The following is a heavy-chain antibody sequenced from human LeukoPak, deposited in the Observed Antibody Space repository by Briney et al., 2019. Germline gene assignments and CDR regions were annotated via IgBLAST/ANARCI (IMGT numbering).Heavy chain of an antibody. CDR1: GGSVSSGSYY. Sequence: SETLSLTCTVSGGSVSSGSYYWSWIRQPPGKGLEWIGYIYYSGSTNYNPSLKSRVTISVDTSKNQFSLKLSSVTAADTAVYYCARDGVRYCTGGVCYTDDAFDIWGQGTMVTVSS. D-gene: IGHD2-8*02. CDR3: ARDGVRYCTGGVCYTDDAFDI. J-gene: IGHJ3*02. CDR2: IYYSGST. V-gene: IGHV4-61*01.